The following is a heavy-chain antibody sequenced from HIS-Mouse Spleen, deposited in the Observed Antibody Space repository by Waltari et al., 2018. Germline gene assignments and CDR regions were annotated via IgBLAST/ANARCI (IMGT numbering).Heavy chain of an antibody. CDR3: ARVKT. Sequence: QVQLPESGPGLVTPSETLSLTCTVSGYPISSGYYWAWIRQPPGKGLEWIGSIYHSGSTYYNPSLKSRVTISVDTSKNQCSLKLSSVTAADTAVYYCARVKTWGQGTLVTVSS. CDR1: GYPISSGYY. V-gene: IGHV4-38-2*02. J-gene: IGHJ5*02. CDR2: IYHSGST.